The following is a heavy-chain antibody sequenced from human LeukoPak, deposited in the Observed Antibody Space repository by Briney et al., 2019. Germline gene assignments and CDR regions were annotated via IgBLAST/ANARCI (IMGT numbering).Heavy chain of an antibody. CDR2: ISSSGSYT. Sequence: PGGSLRLSCAASGFTFRDYYMSWIRQAPGKGLEWASYISSSGSYTKKAVSVEGRFTISRDNAKNSMYLQMNSLRAEDTAVYYCVRTGDAVTGAFDIWGQGTMVTVSS. CDR1: GFTFRDYY. V-gene: IGHV3-11*03. D-gene: IGHD2-21*01. CDR3: VRTGDAVTGAFDI. J-gene: IGHJ3*02.